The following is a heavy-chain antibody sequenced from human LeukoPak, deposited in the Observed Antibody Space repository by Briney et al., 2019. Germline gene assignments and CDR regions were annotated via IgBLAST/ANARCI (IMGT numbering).Heavy chain of an antibody. Sequence: SETLSLTCTVSGGSISSYYWSWIRQPPGKGLEWIGYIYYSGSTNYNPSLKSRVTISVDTSKNQFSLKLSSVTAADTAVYYCARQNLYDSSGYYYGNYYYGMDVWGQGTTVTVSS. V-gene: IGHV4-59*08. D-gene: IGHD3-22*01. CDR1: GGSISSYY. CDR2: IYYSGST. CDR3: ARQNLYDSSGYYYGNYYYGMDV. J-gene: IGHJ6*02.